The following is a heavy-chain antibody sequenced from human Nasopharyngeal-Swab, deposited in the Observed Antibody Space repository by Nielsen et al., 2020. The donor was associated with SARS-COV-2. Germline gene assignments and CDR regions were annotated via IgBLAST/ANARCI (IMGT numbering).Heavy chain of an antibody. D-gene: IGHD3-3*01. CDR2: ISSSSSYI. J-gene: IGHJ6*02. CDR1: GFTFNNYN. CDR3: ARDGLDYDFWSAYFMDV. Sequence: GESLKLSCASSGFTFNNYNFIWVRQAPVKGLDWVSSISSSSSYIYYADSVKGRFTISRDNAKNSLYLQMNSLRAEDTAVYYCARDGLDYDFWSAYFMDVWGQGTTVTVSS. V-gene: IGHV3-21*01.